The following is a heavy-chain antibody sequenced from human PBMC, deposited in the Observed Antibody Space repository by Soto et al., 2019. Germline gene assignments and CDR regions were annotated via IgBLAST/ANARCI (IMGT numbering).Heavy chain of an antibody. J-gene: IGHJ6*02. D-gene: IGHD1-26*01. V-gene: IGHV3-9*01. CDR3: AGWELLDDYGMDV. CDR1: GFTFDDYA. Sequence: EVQLVESGGGLVQPGRSLRLSCAASGFTFDDYAMHWVRQAPGKGLEWVSGISWNSGSIGYADSVKGRFTISRDNAKNSLYLQMNSLRAEDTALYYCAGWELLDDYGMDVWGQGTTVTVSS. CDR2: ISWNSGSI.